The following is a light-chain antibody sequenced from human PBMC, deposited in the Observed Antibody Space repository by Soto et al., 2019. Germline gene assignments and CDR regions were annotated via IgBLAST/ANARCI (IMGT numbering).Light chain of an antibody. V-gene: IGLV1-51*01. CDR2: DNN. CDR3: GTRESYLSVGV. Sequence: QSVLTQPPSVSAAPGQTVTISCSGRGSNIGSNSVSWNQQVPGTAPKLLLYDNNKRPSGIPDRFSGSKSGTSATLGITGLQTADEADYYCGTRESYLSVGVFGGGTKLTVL. CDR1: GSNIGSNS. J-gene: IGLJ2*01.